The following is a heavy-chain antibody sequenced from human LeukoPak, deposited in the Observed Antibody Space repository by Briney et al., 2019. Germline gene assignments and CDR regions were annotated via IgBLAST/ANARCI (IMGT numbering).Heavy chain of an antibody. CDR3: ARNGIVGAGYYFDY. J-gene: IGHJ4*02. V-gene: IGHV3-66*01. CDR2: IYSGGST. D-gene: IGHD1-26*01. CDR1: GFTFSSYS. Sequence: GGSLRLSCAASGFTFSSYSMNWVRQAPGKGLEWVSLIYSGGSTYYADSVKGRFTISRDNSKNTLYLQMNSLRAEDTAVYYCARNGIVGAGYYFDYWGQGTLVTVSS.